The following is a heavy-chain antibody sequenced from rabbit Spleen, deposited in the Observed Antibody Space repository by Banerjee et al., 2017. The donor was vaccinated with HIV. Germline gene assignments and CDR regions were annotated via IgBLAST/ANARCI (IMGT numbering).Heavy chain of an antibody. CDR1: GFSFSDRDV. J-gene: IGHJ4*01. CDR3: GRDLAGAIGWNFNL. V-gene: IGHV1S45*01. Sequence: QGHLEESGGGLVKPEGSLTLTCKASGFSFSDRDVMCWVRQAPGKGLEWIACINTATGKAVYASWAKGRLTISKTSSTTVTLQMTSLTAADTATYFCGRDLAGAIGWNFNLWGQGTLVTVS. CDR2: INTATGKA. D-gene: IGHD4-1*01.